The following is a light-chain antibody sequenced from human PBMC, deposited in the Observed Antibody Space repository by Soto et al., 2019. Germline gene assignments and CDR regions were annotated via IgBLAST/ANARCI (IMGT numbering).Light chain of an antibody. Sequence: QSVLTQPASVSGSPGQSITISCTGTSSDVGGYNYVCWYKQHPGKAPQLMIYEVTNRPSGVSDRFSGSKSGNTASLTISGLQAEDEADYYCSSYTISSTLYVFGTGTKLTVL. CDR3: SSYTISSTLYV. J-gene: IGLJ1*01. CDR1: SSDVGGYNY. CDR2: EVT. V-gene: IGLV2-14*01.